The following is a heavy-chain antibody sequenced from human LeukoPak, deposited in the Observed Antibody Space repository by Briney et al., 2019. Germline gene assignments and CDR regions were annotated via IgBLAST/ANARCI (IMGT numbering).Heavy chain of an antibody. CDR1: GGSISRYY. CDR2: IYYDGTT. Sequence: SETLSLTCTVSGGSISRYYWSWIRQPPGKGLEYIGYIYYDGTTNYNPPLKSRVTISIDTSKIHFSLRLSSVTAADTALYYCARRGGGHAFDIWGQGTMVTVSS. CDR3: ARRGGGHAFDI. J-gene: IGHJ3*02. D-gene: IGHD3-16*01. V-gene: IGHV4-59*08.